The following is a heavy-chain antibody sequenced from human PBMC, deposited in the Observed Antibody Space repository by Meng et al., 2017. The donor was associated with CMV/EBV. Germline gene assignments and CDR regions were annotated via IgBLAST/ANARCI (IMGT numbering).Heavy chain of an antibody. D-gene: IGHD2-15*01. CDR1: GFTFSSYE. J-gene: IGHJ3*02. V-gene: IGHV3-48*03. CDR3: ARGGVVGAFDI. Sequence: SCAASGFTFSSYEMNWVRQAPGKGLEWVSYISSSGSTIYYADSVKGRFTISRDNAKNSLYLQMNSLRAEDTAVYYCARGGVVGAFDIWGQGTMVTVSS. CDR2: ISSSGSTI.